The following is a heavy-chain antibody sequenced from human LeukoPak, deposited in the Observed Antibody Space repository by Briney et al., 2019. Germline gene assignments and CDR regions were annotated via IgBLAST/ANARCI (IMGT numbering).Heavy chain of an antibody. Sequence: GGSLRLSCAASGFTFSSYTMSWVRQAPGKGLEWVSAISGSGGSTYYADSVKGRFTISRDNSKNTLYLQMSSLRAEDTAVYYCAKDSIKRGVTMIVVVITNFDYWGQGTLVTVSS. J-gene: IGHJ4*02. CDR3: AKDSIKRGVTMIVVVITNFDY. V-gene: IGHV3-23*01. CDR1: GFTFSSYT. D-gene: IGHD3-22*01. CDR2: ISGSGGST.